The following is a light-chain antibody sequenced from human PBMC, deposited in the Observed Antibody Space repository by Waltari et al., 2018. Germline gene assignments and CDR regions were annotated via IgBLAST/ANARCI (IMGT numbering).Light chain of an antibody. V-gene: IGKV3-20*01. CDR3: QQYVSSFT. Sequence: EIVLTQSPGTLSFSPGERATLSCRASQSVSSTYLTWYQQKPGQAPRLLIYGASSRATGIPDRFSGSGSGTDFTLTISRLEPEDFAVYYCQQYVSSFTFGPGTKVDIK. CDR2: GAS. CDR1: QSVSSTY. J-gene: IGKJ3*01.